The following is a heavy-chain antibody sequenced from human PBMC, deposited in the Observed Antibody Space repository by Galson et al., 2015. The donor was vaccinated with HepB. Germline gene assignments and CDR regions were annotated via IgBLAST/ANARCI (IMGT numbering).Heavy chain of an antibody. CDR3: ARGISGGSYSYYFDY. D-gene: IGHD1-26*01. Sequence: CAASGFTFSSYGMHWVRQAPGKGLEWVAVIWYDGSNKYYADSVKGRFTISRDNSKNTLYLQMNSLRAEDTAVYYCARGISGGSYSYYFDYWGQGTLVTVSS. J-gene: IGHJ4*02. CDR2: IWYDGSNK. CDR1: GFTFSSYG. V-gene: IGHV3-33*01.